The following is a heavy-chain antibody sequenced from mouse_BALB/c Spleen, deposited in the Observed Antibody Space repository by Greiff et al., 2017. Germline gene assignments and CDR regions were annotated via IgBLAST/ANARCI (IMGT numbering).Heavy chain of an antibody. CDR2: INPSNGGT. CDR3: YYGSTYWYFDV. D-gene: IGHD1-1*01. V-gene: IGHV1S81*02. CDR1: GYTFTSYY. Sequence: VQLQQSGAELVKPGASVKLSCKASGYTFTSYYMYWVKQRPGQGLEWIGEINPSNGGTNFNEKFKSKATLTVDKSSSTAYMQLSSLTSEDSAVYYCYYGSTYWYFDVWGAGTTVTVSS. J-gene: IGHJ1*01.